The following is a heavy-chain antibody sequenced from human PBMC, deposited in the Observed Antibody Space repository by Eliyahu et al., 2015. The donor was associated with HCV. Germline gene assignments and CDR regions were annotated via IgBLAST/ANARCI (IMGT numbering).Heavy chain of an antibody. CDR2: IYYSGST. J-gene: IGHJ6*02. V-gene: IGHV4-39*01. D-gene: IGHD2-2*01. CDR3: ARHGRGHIVVVPAYYYYGMDV. CDR1: GGSISSSSYX. Sequence: QLQLQESGPGLVKPSETLSLTCTVSGGSISSSSYXWGWIRQPPGKGLEWIGSIYYSGSTYYNPSLKSRVTISVDTSKNQFSLKLSSVTAADTAVYYCARHGRGHIVVVPAYYYYGMDVWGQGTTVTVSS.